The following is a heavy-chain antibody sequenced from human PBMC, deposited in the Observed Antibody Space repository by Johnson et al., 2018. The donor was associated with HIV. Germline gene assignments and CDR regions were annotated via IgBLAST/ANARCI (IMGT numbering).Heavy chain of an antibody. Sequence: VQLVESGGGLVQPGGSLRLSCAASGFTVSSNYMSWVRQAPGKGLEWVSVIYSGGSTYYADSVKGRFTISRDNAKNSLYLQMNSLRAEDTAVYYCARGDLAAAGNGAFDIWGQGTMVTVSS. D-gene: IGHD6-13*01. CDR2: IYSGGST. CDR3: ARGDLAAAGNGAFDI. J-gene: IGHJ3*02. V-gene: IGHV3-66*01. CDR1: GFTVSSNY.